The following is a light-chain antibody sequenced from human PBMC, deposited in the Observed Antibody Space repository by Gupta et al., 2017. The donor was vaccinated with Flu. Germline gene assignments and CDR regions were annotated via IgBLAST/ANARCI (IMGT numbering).Light chain of an antibody. Sequence: DIQMTQSPSSLSASVGDRVTITCRASQTIDSYVSWYQQKPGEAPKYLIYAAATLHSGVPPRFSGSGSGTQFTLTITGLHPEDFATYYCQQSYTIPWTFGQGTKVEFK. CDR3: QQSYTIPWT. J-gene: IGKJ1*01. CDR1: QTIDSY. CDR2: AAA. V-gene: IGKV1-39*01.